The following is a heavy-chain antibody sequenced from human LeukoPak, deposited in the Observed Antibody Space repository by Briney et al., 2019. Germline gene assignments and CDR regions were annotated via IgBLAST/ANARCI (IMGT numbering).Heavy chain of an antibody. V-gene: IGHV1-69*05. CDR2: IIPIFGTA. CDR3: ARGPTGYYYYYYMDV. J-gene: IGHJ6*03. Sequence: SVKVSCKASGGTFSSYAISWVRQAPGQGLEWMGGIIPIFGTANYAQKFQGRVTITTDESTSTAYMELNSLRSEDTAVCYCARGPTGYYYYYYMDVWGKGTTVTVSS. CDR1: GGTFSSYA. D-gene: IGHD7-27*01.